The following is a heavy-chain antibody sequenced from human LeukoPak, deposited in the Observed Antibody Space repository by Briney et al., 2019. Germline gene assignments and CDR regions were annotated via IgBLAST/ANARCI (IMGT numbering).Heavy chain of an antibody. CDR2: IYTTGTA. CDR1: GGSIGPYY. Sequence: SETLSLTCIISGGSIGPYYWSWIRQAAGKGPEWIGRIYTTGTADYNPSLKGRVFLSVDTSKNQFSLKVTSVTAADTAVYYCARAHSSSSWMAFFEIWAPGKKVTVSS. D-gene: IGHD6-6*01. V-gene: IGHV4-4*07. CDR3: ARAHSSSSWMAFFEI. J-gene: IGHJ3*02.